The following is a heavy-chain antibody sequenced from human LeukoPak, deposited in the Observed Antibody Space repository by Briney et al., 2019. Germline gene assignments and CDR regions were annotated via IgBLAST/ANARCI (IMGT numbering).Heavy chain of an antibody. CDR3: TRYQLDTMARGVIIPLDY. J-gene: IGHJ4*02. D-gene: IGHD3-10*01. CDR1: GFTFGDYA. CDR2: IRSKAYGGTT. Sequence: PGGSLRLSCTASGFTFGDYAMSWFRQSPGKGLEWVGFIRSKAYGGTTEYAASVKGRFTISRDDSKSIAYLQMNSLKTEDTAVYYCTRYQLDTMARGVIIPLDYWGQGTLVTVSS. V-gene: IGHV3-49*03.